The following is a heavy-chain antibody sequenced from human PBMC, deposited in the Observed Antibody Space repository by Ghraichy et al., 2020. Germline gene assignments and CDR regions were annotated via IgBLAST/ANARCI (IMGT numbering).Heavy chain of an antibody. V-gene: IGHV3-66*01. D-gene: IGHD1-7*01. CDR1: GFTVINTY. CDR2: IYSVGTI. CDR3: TKARTGTLGAFDP. J-gene: IGHJ5*02. Sequence: GESLNISCAASGFTVINTYMGWVRQAPGKGLEWVSIIYSVGTIFYVDSVKGRFTISRDNSNNALYLQMNSLRVEDTAVYYCTKARTGTLGAFDPWGQGTLVTVTS.